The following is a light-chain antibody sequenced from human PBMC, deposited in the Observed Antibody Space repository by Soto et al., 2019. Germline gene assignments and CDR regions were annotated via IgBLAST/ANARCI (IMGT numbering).Light chain of an antibody. CDR1: QSTSTW. CDR3: QQYGRYRT. J-gene: IGKJ1*01. V-gene: IGKV1-5*03. Sequence: DIQMTQSPSTLSASVGDRVTITCRASQSTSTWLAWYQHKPGKAPNLLIYKASSLESGVPSRFSGSGSGTEFTLTISSLQPDDVATYYCQQYGRYRTSGQGTKVEIK. CDR2: KAS.